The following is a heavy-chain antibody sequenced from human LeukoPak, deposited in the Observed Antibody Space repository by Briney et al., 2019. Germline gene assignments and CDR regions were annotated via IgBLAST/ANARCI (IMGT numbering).Heavy chain of an antibody. Sequence: ASVKVSCKASGYTFTGYYMHWVRQAPGQGLEWMGWINPNSGGTNYAQKFQGRVTMTRDTSISTAYMELSRLRSDDTAVYYCARGYEVEYYYYMDVWGKGTTVTVSS. CDR3: ARGYEVEYYYYMDV. V-gene: IGHV1-2*02. D-gene: IGHD3-16*01. CDR2: INPNSGGT. CDR1: GYTFTGYY. J-gene: IGHJ6*03.